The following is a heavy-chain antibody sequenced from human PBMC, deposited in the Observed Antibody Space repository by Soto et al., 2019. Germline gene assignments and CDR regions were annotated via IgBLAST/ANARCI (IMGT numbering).Heavy chain of an antibody. D-gene: IGHD2-15*01. J-gene: IGHJ4*02. V-gene: IGHV3-9*01. Sequence: EVQLVESGGGLVQPGRSLRLSCAASGFTFDDYAMHWVRQAPGKGLEWVSGISWNSGSIGYADSVKGRFTISRDNXXNSLYLQMNSLRAEDTALYYCATGSLVVAATPVDYWGQGTLVTVSS. CDR3: ATGSLVVAATPVDY. CDR1: GFTFDDYA. CDR2: ISWNSGSI.